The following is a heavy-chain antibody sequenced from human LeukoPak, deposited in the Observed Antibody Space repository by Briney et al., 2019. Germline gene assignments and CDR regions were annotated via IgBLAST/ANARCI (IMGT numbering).Heavy chain of an antibody. CDR1: GYTFTTYY. CDR2: INPRCGST. V-gene: IGHV1-46*01. J-gene: IGHJ4*02. CDR3: ARDSVDGSGTYYNDSPDY. Sequence: ASVKVSCKAAGYTFTTYYLHWVRQAPGQGLEWMGIINPRCGSTGYAQKFQGRVTMTTDTSTSTAYMEPRSLRSDDTAVYYCARDSVDGSGTYYNDSPDYWGQGTLVTVSS. D-gene: IGHD3-10*01.